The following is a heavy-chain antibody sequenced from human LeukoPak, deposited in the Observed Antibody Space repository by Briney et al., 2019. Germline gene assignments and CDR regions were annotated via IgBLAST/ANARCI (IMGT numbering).Heavy chain of an antibody. D-gene: IGHD6-19*01. V-gene: IGHV1-69*05. J-gene: IGHJ6*03. CDR1: GGTFSSYA. CDR3: AREVVGAVAGARYYYYYYMDV. CDR2: IIPIFGTA. Sequence: SVKVSCKASGGTFSSYAISWVRQAPGQGLEWMGRIIPIFGTANYAQKFQGRVTITTDESTSTAYMELSSLRSEDTAVYYCAREVVGAVAGARYYYYYYMDVWGRGTTVTVSS.